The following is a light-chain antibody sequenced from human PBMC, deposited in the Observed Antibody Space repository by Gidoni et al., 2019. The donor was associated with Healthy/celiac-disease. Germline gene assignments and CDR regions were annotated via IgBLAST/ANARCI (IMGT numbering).Light chain of an antibody. CDR2: AAS. CDR3: QQSYSTPPST. Sequence: IQMTPSPSSLSASVGDRVTITCRASQSISSYLNWYQQKPGKAPKLLIYAASSLQSGVPSRFSGSGSGTDFTITISSLQPEDFATYYCQQSYSTPPSTFGQGTKVEIK. CDR1: QSISSY. J-gene: IGKJ1*01. V-gene: IGKV1-39*01.